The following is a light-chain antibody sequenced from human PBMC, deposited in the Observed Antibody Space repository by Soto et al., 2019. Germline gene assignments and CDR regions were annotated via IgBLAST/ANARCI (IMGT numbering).Light chain of an antibody. CDR1: NIGSKS. CDR2: YDS. J-gene: IGLJ1*01. CDR3: QVWDTTNDHHV. V-gene: IGLV3-21*01. Sequence: SYELTQSPSVSVAPRQTATITCGGNNIGSKSVNWYQQKAGQAPVLVMSYDSDRPSGIPERFSGSNSGNTATLTLSRVESGDEADYYCQVWDTTNDHHVFGSGTKVTVL.